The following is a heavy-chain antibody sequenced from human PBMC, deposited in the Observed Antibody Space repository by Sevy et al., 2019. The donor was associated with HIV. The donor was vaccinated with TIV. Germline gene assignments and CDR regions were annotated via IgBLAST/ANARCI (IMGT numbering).Heavy chain of an antibody. CDR2: ISSSSSTI. CDR3: ARANRGYSPDY. D-gene: IGHD5-18*01. V-gene: IGHV3-48*01. CDR1: GFTFSSYS. Sequence: GGSLRLSCAASGFTFSSYSMNWVRQAPGKGLEWVSYISSSSSTIYNADSVKGRFTISRGNAKNSLYLQMNSLRAEDTAVYYCARANRGYSPDYWGQGTLVTVSS. J-gene: IGHJ4*02.